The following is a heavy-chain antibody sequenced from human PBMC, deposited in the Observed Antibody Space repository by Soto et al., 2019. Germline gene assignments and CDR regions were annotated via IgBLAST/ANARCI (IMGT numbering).Heavy chain of an antibody. CDR1: GGSISSSSYY. J-gene: IGHJ3*02. CDR2: IYYSGST. V-gene: IGHV4-39*01. D-gene: IGHD3-9*01. CDR3: ADELYDILTGYYKLSAFDI. Sequence: SETLSLTCTVSGGSISSSSYYWGWLRQPPGKGLEWIGSIYYSGSTYYNPSLKSRVTISVDTSKNQFSLKLSSVTAADTAVYYCADELYDILTGYYKLSAFDIWGQGTMVTVSS.